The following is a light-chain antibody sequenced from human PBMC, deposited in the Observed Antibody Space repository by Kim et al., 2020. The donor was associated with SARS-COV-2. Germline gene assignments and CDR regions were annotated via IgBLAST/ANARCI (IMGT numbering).Light chain of an antibody. CDR2: DAS. CDR1: QSVRRNY. V-gene: IGKV3-20*01. J-gene: IGKJ2*01. CDR3: QQYCSAPNT. Sequence: EIVLPQSPGTLSLSPGERATLSCRASQSVRRNYFAWYQQKPGQAPRLLIYDASSRATDIPDRFSGSGSGTDFTLTISRLEPEDFTVYYCQQYCSAPNTFGQGTKLEI.